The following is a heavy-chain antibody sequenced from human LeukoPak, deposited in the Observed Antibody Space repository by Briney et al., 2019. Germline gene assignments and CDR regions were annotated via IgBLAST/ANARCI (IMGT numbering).Heavy chain of an antibody. Sequence: GASVKVSCKVSGYTLTELSMHWVRQAPGKGLEWMGGFDPEDGETIYAQKFQGRVTRTEDTSTDTVYMELSSLRSEDTAVYYCATNPGGDPLYYYYGMDVWGQGTTVTVSS. CDR2: FDPEDGET. V-gene: IGHV1-24*01. J-gene: IGHJ6*02. CDR3: ATNPGGDPLYYYYGMDV. CDR1: GYTLTELS. D-gene: IGHD2-21*02.